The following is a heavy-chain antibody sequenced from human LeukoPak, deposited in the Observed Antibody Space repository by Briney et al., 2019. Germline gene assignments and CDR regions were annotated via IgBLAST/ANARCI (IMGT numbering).Heavy chain of an antibody. CDR1: GYIFINYG. CDR3: GRDLLGCSGGACYSSDY. Sequence: ASVTVSCKASGYIFINYGMTWVRQAPGQGLEWIGWVSGDSTNTNLAQRFQDRVTMTTDTSTNTAYMELRSLTSDDTAVYYCGRDLLGCSGGACYSSDYWGRGTLVTVSS. J-gene: IGHJ4*02. V-gene: IGHV1-18*01. CDR2: VSGDSTNT. D-gene: IGHD2-15*01.